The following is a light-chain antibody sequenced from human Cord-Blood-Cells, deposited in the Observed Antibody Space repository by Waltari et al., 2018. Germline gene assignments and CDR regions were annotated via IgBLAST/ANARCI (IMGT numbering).Light chain of an antibody. V-gene: IGLV1-47*01. Sequence: QSVLTQPPSASGTPGQRVTISCSGSSSHIGSNYVYWYQQLPGTAPKLLIYRNNQWPSGVPDRFSGSKSGTSASLAISGLRSEDEADYYCAAWDDSLSGVVFGGGTKLTVL. J-gene: IGLJ2*01. CDR3: AAWDDSLSGVV. CDR1: SSHIGSNY. CDR2: RNN.